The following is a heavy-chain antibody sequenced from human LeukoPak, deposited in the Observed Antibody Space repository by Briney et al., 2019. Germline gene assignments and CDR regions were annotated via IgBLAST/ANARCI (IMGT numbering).Heavy chain of an antibody. V-gene: IGHV3-23*01. J-gene: IGHJ4*02. CDR2: ISGTGGSI. D-gene: IGHD5-18*01. CDR3: AKSDTAMVGDY. CDR1: GFTVSSNY. Sequence: QPGGSLRLSCAASGFTVSSNYMSWVRQAPGKGLEWVSLISGTGGSIYYADSVKGRFTISRDNSKNTLYLQMNSLRAEDTAVYYCAKSDTAMVGDYWGQGTLVTVSS.